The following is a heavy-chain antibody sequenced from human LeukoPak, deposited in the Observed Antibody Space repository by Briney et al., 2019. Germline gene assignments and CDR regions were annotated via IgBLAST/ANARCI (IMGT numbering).Heavy chain of an antibody. CDR1: GFTFSSHW. D-gene: IGHD3-16*02. CDR3: ARGSSFL. Sequence: PGGSLRLSCAASGFTFSSHWMHWVRQAPGTELVWVSRINTDGSSTSYADSVKGRFTISRDNAKNTLYLQMNSLRAEDAAVYYCARGSSFLWGQGTLVTVSS. J-gene: IGHJ4*02. V-gene: IGHV3-74*01. CDR2: INTDGSST.